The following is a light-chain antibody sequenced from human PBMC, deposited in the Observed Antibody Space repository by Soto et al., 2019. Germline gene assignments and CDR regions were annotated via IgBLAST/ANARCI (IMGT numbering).Light chain of an antibody. Sequence: EIVLTQSPGTLSLSPGERATHSCRASQSVSSSYLAWYQQKPGQAPRLLIYGASSRATGIPDRFSGSGSGTDFALTISRLEPEDFAVYYCQQYGSSWTCGQGTKVEIK. CDR2: GAS. J-gene: IGKJ1*01. CDR3: QQYGSSWT. V-gene: IGKV3-20*01. CDR1: QSVSSSY.